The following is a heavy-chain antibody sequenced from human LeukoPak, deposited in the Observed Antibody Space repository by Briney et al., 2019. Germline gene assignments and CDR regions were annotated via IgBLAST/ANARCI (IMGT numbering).Heavy chain of an antibody. CDR1: GGSISNYF. Sequence: SETLSLTCTVSGGSISNYFWSWIRQPPGKELEWIAYIYDSGSPSYNPPLKSRVTITMDMFKNQISLKLSSVTAADTAVYYCARLRDNWNVCVFDIWGQGTMVTISS. V-gene: IGHV4-59*12. CDR2: IYDSGSP. D-gene: IGHD1-1*01. J-gene: IGHJ3*02. CDR3: ARLRDNWNVCVFDI.